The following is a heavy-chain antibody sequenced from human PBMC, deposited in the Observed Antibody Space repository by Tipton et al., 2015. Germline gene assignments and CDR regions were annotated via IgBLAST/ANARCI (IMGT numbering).Heavy chain of an antibody. Sequence: LRLSCAVSGESFSKYYWNWIRQPPGKGLEWIGEINHSGNTKYNPSFKSRVNISVDASKNHFSLKMKSVTAADTAVYYCARGRRIIRYFDEWGQGSLVTVSS. D-gene: IGHD3-9*01. CDR3: ARGRRIIRYFDE. CDR1: GESFSKYY. CDR2: INHSGNT. J-gene: IGHJ4*02. V-gene: IGHV4-34*01.